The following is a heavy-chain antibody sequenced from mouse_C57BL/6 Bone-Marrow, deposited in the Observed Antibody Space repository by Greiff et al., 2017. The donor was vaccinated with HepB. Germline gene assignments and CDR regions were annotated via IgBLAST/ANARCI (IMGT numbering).Heavy chain of an antibody. CDR3: ALYYGNYWYFDV. CDR2: IYPGDGDT. D-gene: IGHD2-1*01. CDR1: GYAFSSSW. Sequence: VQLQQSGPELVKPGASVKISCKASGYAFSSSWMNWVKQRPGKGLEWIGRIYPGDGDTNYNGKFKGKATLTADKSSSTAYMQLISLTSEDSAVYFCALYYGNYWYFDVWGTGTTVTVSS. V-gene: IGHV1-82*01. J-gene: IGHJ1*03.